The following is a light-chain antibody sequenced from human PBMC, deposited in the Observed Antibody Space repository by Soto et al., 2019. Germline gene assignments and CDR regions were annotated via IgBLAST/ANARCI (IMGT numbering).Light chain of an antibody. Sequence: EKLMTQSPASPSVSPGEKVILSFRATQSISSNLAWYQQKPGQAPRLLIYGTSTRATGIPARFSGSGSGTEFTLTITSLQSEDFALYFCQQYNNWPLTFGQGTRLEIK. V-gene: IGKV3-15*01. CDR2: GTS. J-gene: IGKJ5*01. CDR1: QSISSN. CDR3: QQYNNWPLT.